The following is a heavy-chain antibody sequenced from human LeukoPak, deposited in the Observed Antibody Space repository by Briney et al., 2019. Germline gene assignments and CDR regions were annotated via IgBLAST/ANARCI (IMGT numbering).Heavy chain of an antibody. V-gene: IGHV3-21*01. J-gene: IGHJ4*02. CDR3: AKLHGDFLPAHY. CDR2: ITSSSSYT. D-gene: IGHD4-17*01. CDR1: GFTFSSYN. Sequence: GGSLRLSCAASGFTFSSYNMNWVRQAPGKGLEWVSSITSSSSYTFYADSVKGRFTISRDSSKNTLVLQMNTLRVEDTALYYCAKLHGDFLPAHYWGQGTLVTVSS.